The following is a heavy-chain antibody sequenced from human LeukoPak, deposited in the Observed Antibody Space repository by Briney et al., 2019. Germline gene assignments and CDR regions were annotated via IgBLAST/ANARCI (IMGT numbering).Heavy chain of an antibody. V-gene: IGHV3-7*01. Sequence: PGGSLRLSCAASGFTFSSYWMSWVRQAPGKGLEWVANIKQDGSEKYYVDSVKGRFTISRDNAKNSLYLQMNSLRAEDTAVYYCARGEFAWIQGSYGMNVWGQGTTVTVSS. D-gene: IGHD5-18*01. CDR1: GFTFSSYW. J-gene: IGHJ6*02. CDR2: IKQDGSEK. CDR3: ARGEFAWIQGSYGMNV.